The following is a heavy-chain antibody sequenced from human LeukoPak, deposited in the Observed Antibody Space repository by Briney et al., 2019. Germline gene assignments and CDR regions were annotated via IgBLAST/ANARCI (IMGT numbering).Heavy chain of an antibody. J-gene: IGHJ5*02. V-gene: IGHV3-23*01. D-gene: IGHD6-13*01. CDR1: GFTFSNFA. CDR3: AKGAAAGKVDWFDP. Sequence: GGSLRLSCAASGFTFSNFAMMWVRQAPGRGLQWVSTITGYGATFYADSVRGRFPIFRDTSMNPLFLKMNRLGAEDTAVYYCAKGAAAGKVDWFDPWGQGTLVTVSS. CDR2: ITGYGAT.